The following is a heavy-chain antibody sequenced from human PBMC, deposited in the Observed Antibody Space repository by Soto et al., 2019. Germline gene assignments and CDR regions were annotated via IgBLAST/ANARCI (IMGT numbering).Heavy chain of an antibody. CDR2: TYYRSKWIH. V-gene: IGHV6-1*01. CDR3: AGVVWFRGMDV. J-gene: IGHJ6*02. CDR1: GDSVPSSSAA. D-gene: IGHD3-16*01. Sequence: SQTLSLTCDISGDSVPSSSAALNWIRQSPSRGLEWLGRTYYRSKWIHEYTVSMESRITINPDTSKNQFSLHIYSVTPEDTAVYYCAGVVWFRGMDVWGQGTPVTVSS.